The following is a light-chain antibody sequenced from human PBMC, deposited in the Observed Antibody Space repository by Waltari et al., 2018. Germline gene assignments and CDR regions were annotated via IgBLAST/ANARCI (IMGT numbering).Light chain of an antibody. J-gene: IGKJ1*01. Sequence: EIVLTQSPGSLSSSPGERVTLSCRASQSVSRALAWYQQKPGQPPRLLIFGASNRATGIPDRVSGSGSGTDFSLTISRLEPEDFAVYYCQHYVRLPATFGQGTKVEIK. V-gene: IGKV3-20*01. CDR2: GAS. CDR1: QSVSRA. CDR3: QHYVRLPAT.